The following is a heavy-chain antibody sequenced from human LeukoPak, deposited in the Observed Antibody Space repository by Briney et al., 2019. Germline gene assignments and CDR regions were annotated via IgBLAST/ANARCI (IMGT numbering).Heavy chain of an antibody. CDR2: IKEDGSEN. CDR3: ARQRYSDY. V-gene: IGHV3-7*01. Sequence: GGSLRLSCAASGFTSSRYWMTWVRQAPGKGLEWVANIKEDGSENSYVESVKGRFTISRDNAKNSLYLQLNSLRAKDTAVYFCARQRYSDYWGQGTLVTVSS. J-gene: IGHJ4*02. D-gene: IGHD1-1*01. CDR1: GFTSSRYW.